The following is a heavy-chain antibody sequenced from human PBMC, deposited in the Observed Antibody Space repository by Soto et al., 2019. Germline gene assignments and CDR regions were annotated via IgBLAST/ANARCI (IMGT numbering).Heavy chain of an antibody. J-gene: IGHJ3*02. CDR1: GFSLSTSGVG. CDR2: IYWDDGQ. D-gene: IGHD6-19*01. V-gene: IGHV2-5*02. Sequence: QITLKESGPTLVKPTQTLTLTCTFSGFSLSTSGVGVGWIRQPPGKALEWIAVIYWDDGQRYSPSLKSRVTLTKDTSRNPVVLSMTNMDPVDTATYYCAREWGLVWGAYDTWGQGTTVTVSS. CDR3: AREWGLVWGAYDT.